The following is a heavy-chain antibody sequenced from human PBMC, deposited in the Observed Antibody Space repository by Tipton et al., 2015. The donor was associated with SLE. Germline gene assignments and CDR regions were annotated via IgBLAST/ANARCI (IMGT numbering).Heavy chain of an antibody. CDR3: ARVWRYSSSSGGGLDY. V-gene: IGHV3-30*03. J-gene: IGHJ4*02. CDR1: GFTFSSYG. Sequence: SLRLSCAASGFTFSSYGMHWVRQAPGQGLEGVAVLSRDGNEKYYAGSVKGRFTISRDNSKNTLYLQMNSLRAEDTAVYYCARVWRYSSSSGGGLDYWGQGTLVTVSS. CDR2: LSRDGNEK. D-gene: IGHD6-6*01.